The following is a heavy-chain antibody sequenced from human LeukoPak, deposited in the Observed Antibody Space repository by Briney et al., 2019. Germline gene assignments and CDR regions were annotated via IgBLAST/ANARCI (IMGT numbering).Heavy chain of an antibody. CDR3: ARDGMADILTGYPFGAFDI. Sequence: GGSLRLSCAASGFTFSSYEMNWVRQAPGKGLEWVSCISSSGSTIYYADSVKGRFTISRDNAKNSLYLQMNSLRAEDTAVYYCARDGMADILTGYPFGAFDIWGQGTMVTVSS. J-gene: IGHJ3*02. CDR2: ISSSGSTI. V-gene: IGHV3-48*03. CDR1: GFTFSSYE. D-gene: IGHD3-9*01.